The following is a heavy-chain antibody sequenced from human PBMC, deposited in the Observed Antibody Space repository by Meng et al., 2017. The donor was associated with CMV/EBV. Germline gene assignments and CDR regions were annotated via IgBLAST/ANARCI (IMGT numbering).Heavy chain of an antibody. CDR2: IYTSGST. CDR3: ARGGLYYYDSSGHFDY. J-gene: IGHJ4*02. CDR1: GGSISSYY. V-gene: IGHV4-4*07. D-gene: IGHD3-22*01. Sequence: AQRHDSGPGLVKPSETLSLTCTVSGGSISSYYWSWIRQPAGKGLEWIGRIYTSGSTNYTPSLKSRVTMSVDTSKTQFSLKLSSVTAADTAVYYCARGGLYYYDSSGHFDYWGQGTLVTVSS.